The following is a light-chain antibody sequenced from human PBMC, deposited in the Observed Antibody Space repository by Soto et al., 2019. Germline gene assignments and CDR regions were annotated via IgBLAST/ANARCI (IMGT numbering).Light chain of an antibody. CDR1: QTVNNY. V-gene: IGKV1-39*01. CDR2: AAS. J-gene: IGKJ2*01. CDR3: QQCYTSLQT. Sequence: DIQLTQSPSSLSASVGDTVTITCRAGQTVNNYLNWYQHKPGEVPKLLIYAASSLQSGLPSRFSATASGTDFTLTITNLHPEDFGTYYCQQCYTSLQTFGQGTKLEIK.